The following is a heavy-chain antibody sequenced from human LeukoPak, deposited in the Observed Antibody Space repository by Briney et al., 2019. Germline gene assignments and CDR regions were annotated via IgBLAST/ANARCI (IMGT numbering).Heavy chain of an antibody. V-gene: IGHV4-59*01. J-gene: IGHJ4*02. CDR2: IYYSGGT. D-gene: IGHD6-19*01. CDR3: ARVLRGVAVAGFDY. Sequence: SETLSLTCTVSGGSISSYYWSWIRQPPGKGLEWIGYIYYSGGTNYNPSLKSRVTISVDTSKNQFSLKLSSVTAADTAVYYCARVLRGVAVAGFDYWGQGTLVTVSS. CDR1: GGSISSYY.